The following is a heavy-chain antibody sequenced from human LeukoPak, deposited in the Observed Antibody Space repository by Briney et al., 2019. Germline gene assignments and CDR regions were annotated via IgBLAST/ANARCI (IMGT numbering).Heavy chain of an antibody. Sequence: PGGSLRLSCAASGFTFSSYAMHWVRQAPGKGLEGVAVISYDGSNKYYADSVKGRFTISRDNSKNTLYLQMNSLRVEDTAVYYCARDREGYSRRLDYWGQGTLVTVSS. D-gene: IGHD6-13*01. J-gene: IGHJ4*02. CDR2: ISYDGSNK. CDR1: GFTFSSYA. CDR3: ARDREGYSRRLDY. V-gene: IGHV3-30-3*01.